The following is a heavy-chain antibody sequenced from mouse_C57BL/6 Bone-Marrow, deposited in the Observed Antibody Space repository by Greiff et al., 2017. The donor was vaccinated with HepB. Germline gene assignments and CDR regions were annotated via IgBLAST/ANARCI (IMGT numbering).Heavy chain of an antibody. CDR2: ISSGSSTI. CDR3: AREGEYYGRSPYGYFDV. V-gene: IGHV5-17*01. J-gene: IGHJ1*03. D-gene: IGHD1-1*01. CDR1: GFTFSDYG. Sequence: EVKLMESGGGLVKPGGSLKLSCAASGFTFSDYGMHWVRQAPEKGLEWVAYISSGSSTIYYADTVKGRFTISRDNAKNTLFLQMTSLRSEDKAMYYCAREGEYYGRSPYGYFDVWGTGTTVTVSS.